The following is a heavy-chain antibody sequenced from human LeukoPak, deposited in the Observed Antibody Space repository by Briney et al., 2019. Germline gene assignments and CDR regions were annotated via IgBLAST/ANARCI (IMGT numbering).Heavy chain of an antibody. CDR3: ARGWLQSKWAFDI. Sequence: SETLSLTCTVSGGSISSYYWSWIRQPPGKGLEWIGYIYYSGSTNYNPSLKSRVTISVDTSKNQFSLKLSSVTAADTAVYYCARGWLQSKWAFDIWGQGTMVTVSS. J-gene: IGHJ3*02. V-gene: IGHV4-59*01. CDR1: GGSISSYY. CDR2: IYYSGST. D-gene: IGHD5-24*01.